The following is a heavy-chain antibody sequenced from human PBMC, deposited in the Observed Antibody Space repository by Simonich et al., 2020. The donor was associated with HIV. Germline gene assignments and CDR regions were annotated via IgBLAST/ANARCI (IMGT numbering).Heavy chain of an antibody. Sequence: QVTLKESGPALVKPTQTLTLTCTFSGFSLSTSGMRVSWIRQPPGKALEWLARIDWDDDKFYSTSLKTMLTISKDTSKNQVVLTMTNMDPVDTATYYCARTPIIRGIIVAFDIWGQGTMVTVSS. D-gene: IGHD3-10*01. CDR3: ARTPIIRGIIVAFDI. V-gene: IGHV2-70*04. CDR1: GFSLSTSGMR. J-gene: IGHJ3*02. CDR2: IDWDDDK.